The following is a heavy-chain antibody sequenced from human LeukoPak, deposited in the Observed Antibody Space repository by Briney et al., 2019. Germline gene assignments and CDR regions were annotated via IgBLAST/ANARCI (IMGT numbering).Heavy chain of an antibody. D-gene: IGHD3-10*01. CDR2: IRYDGGNK. V-gene: IGHV3-30*02. J-gene: IGHJ6*03. Sequence: GGSLRLSCAASGFTFSSYGMHWVRQAPGKGLEWVAFIRYDGGNKYYSDSVKGRFTISRDNAKNSVYLHVNNLRAEDTALYYCARLSAYYYGSFFYYYMDVWGKGTTVTVSS. CDR1: GFTFSSYG. CDR3: ARLSAYYYGSFFYYYMDV.